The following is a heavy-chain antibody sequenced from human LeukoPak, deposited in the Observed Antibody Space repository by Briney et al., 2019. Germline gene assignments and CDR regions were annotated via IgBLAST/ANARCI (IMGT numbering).Heavy chain of an antibody. D-gene: IGHD6-19*01. CDR1: GFTFSNYA. CDR2: ISYDGSNK. Sequence: GGSLRLSCAASGFTFSNYAMHWVRQAPGKGLEWVAVISYDGSNKYYADSVKGRFTISRDNSKNTLYLQMNSLRAEDTAVYYCAREPYSSGWYFSYYFDYWGQGTLVIVSS. V-gene: IGHV3-30-3*01. CDR3: AREPYSSGWYFSYYFDY. J-gene: IGHJ4*02.